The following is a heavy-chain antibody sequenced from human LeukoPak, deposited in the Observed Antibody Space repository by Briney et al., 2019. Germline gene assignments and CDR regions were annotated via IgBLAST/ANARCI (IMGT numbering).Heavy chain of an antibody. V-gene: IGHV4-59*08. CDR1: GGPISSYY. CDR2: IYYSGST. J-gene: IGHJ4*02. D-gene: IGHD6-13*01. Sequence: SETLSLTCTVSGGPISSYYWSWIRQPPGKGLEWIGYIYYSGSTNYNPSLKSRITISLDTSKNQFSLKLSSVTAADTALYYCARLRGSSSWYYFDYWGQGTLVTVSS. CDR3: ARLRGSSSWYYFDY.